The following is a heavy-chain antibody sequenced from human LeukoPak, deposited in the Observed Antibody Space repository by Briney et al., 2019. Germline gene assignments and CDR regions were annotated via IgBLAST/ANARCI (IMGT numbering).Heavy chain of an antibody. CDR1: GYTFTSYY. CDR3: ARDGGSSGDYYYGMDV. J-gene: IGHJ6*02. D-gene: IGHD6-13*01. V-gene: IGHV1-46*01. Sequence: ASVKVSCKASGYTFTSYYMHWVRQAPGQGLEWMGIINPSGGSTSYAQKFQSRVTMTRDTSTSTVYMELSSLRSEDTAVYYCARDGGSSGDYYYGMDVWGQGTTVTVSS. CDR2: INPSGGST.